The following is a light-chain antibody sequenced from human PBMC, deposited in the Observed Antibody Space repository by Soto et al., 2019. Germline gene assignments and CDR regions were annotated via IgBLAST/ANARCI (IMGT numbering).Light chain of an antibody. CDR3: QHYNDWPPTWT. J-gene: IGKJ1*01. V-gene: IGKV3D-15*01. Sequence: EIVMTQSPATLSVSPGERATLSCRASQSVSIKLAWYQQKPGQAPRVLIYGASTRATGIPARFSGSGSGTEFTLNISGLQPEDFAVYFCQHYNDWPPTWTFGQGTRVEIK. CDR2: GAS. CDR1: QSVSIK.